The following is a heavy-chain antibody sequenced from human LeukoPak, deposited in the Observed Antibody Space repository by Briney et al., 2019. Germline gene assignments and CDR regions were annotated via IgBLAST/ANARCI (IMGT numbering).Heavy chain of an antibody. CDR2: INHSGST. D-gene: IGHD2-21*02. CDR1: GGSFSGYY. Sequence: SETLSLTCAVYGGSFSGYYWSWIRQPPGKGLEWIGEINHSGSTNYNPSLKSRVTISVDTSKNQFSLKLSSVTAADTAVYYCVRVVTADYYFDYWGQGTLVTVST. V-gene: IGHV4-34*01. J-gene: IGHJ4*02. CDR3: VRVVTADYYFDY.